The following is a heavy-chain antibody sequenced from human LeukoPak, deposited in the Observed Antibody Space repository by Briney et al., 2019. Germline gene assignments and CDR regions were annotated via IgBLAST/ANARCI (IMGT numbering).Heavy chain of an antibody. D-gene: IGHD5-24*01. CDR3: ANPRRDGYREYYFDY. Sequence: ASVKVSCKASGGTFSSYAISWVRQAPGQGLEWMGGIIPIFGTANYAQKFQGRVTITADESTSTAYMELSSLRSEDTAVYYCANPRRDGYREYYFDYWGQGTLVTVSS. CDR1: GGTFSSYA. J-gene: IGHJ4*02. V-gene: IGHV1-69*13. CDR2: IIPIFGTA.